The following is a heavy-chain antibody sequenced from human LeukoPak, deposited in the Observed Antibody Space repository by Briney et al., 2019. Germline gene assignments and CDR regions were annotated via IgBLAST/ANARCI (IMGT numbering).Heavy chain of an antibody. Sequence: GGSLRLSCAASGFTFSDYYMSWIRQAPGKGLEWVSAISGSGGSTYYADSVKGRFTISRDNSKNTLYLQMNSLRAEDTAVYYCAKEGIITIFGVVPPYFDYWGQGTLVTVSS. D-gene: IGHD3-3*01. J-gene: IGHJ4*02. CDR1: GFTFSDYY. CDR2: ISGSGGST. V-gene: IGHV3-23*01. CDR3: AKEGIITIFGVVPPYFDY.